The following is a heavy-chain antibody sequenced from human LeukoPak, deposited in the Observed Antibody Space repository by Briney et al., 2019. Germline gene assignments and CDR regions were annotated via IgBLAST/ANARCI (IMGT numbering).Heavy chain of an antibody. CDR2: INPSGGST. Sequence: ASVTVSCKASGYTFTSYYMHWVRQAPGQGLEWMGIINPSGGSTSYAQKFQGRVTMTRDTSTSTVYMELSSLRSEDTAVYYCARVGPGSSWSFDMGYWGQGTLVTVSS. CDR3: ARVGPGSSWSFDMGY. CDR1: GYTFTSYY. V-gene: IGHV1-46*01. J-gene: IGHJ4*02. D-gene: IGHD6-13*01.